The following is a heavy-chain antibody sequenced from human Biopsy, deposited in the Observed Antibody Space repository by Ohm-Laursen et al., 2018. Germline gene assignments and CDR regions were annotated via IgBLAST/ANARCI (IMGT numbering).Heavy chain of an antibody. CDR2: INSSGSTK. J-gene: IGHJ4*02. Sequence: GSLRLSCVASGFPVSDYYMSWIRQAPGRGLEWVSDINSSGSTKYHAESVKGRFTISRDNTMNSVYLQMNSLRGEDTAVYYCARAVGIAAAPIDYWGQGTLVTVSS. V-gene: IGHV3-11*01. CDR1: GFPVSDYY. CDR3: ARAVGIAAAPIDY. D-gene: IGHD2-15*01.